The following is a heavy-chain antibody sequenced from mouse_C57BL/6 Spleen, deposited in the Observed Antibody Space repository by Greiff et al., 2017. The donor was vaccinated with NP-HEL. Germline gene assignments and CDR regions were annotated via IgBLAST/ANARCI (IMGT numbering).Heavy chain of an antibody. Sequence: QVQLQQPGAELVKPGASVKLSCKASGYTFTSYWMHWVKQRPGQGLEWIGMIHPSSGSTNYNEKFKSKATLTEDKSSSTAYMQLSSLTSEDSAVYYCARFPLLTGSYFYWGQGTTLTVSS. V-gene: IGHV1-64*01. J-gene: IGHJ2*01. D-gene: IGHD4-1*01. CDR3: ARFPLLTGSYFY. CDR1: GYTFTSYW. CDR2: IHPSSGST.